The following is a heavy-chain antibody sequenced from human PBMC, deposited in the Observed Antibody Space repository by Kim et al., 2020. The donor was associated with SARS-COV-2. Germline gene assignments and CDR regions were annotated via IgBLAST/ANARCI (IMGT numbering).Heavy chain of an antibody. CDR2: INHSGST. V-gene: IGHV4-34*01. CDR1: GGSFSGYY. CDR3: ARVYRIPYSSSRYAFDI. D-gene: IGHD6-13*01. J-gene: IGHJ3*02. Sequence: SETLSLTCDVYGGSFSGYYWSWIRQPPGKGLEWIGEINHSGSTNYNPSLKSRVTISVDTSKNQFSLKLSSVTAADTAVYYCARVYRIPYSSSRYAFDIWGQGTMVTVSS.